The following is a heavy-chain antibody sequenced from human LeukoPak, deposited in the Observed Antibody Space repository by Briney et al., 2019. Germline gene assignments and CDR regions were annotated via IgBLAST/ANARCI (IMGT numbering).Heavy chain of an antibody. Sequence: PSETLSLTCTVSGGSISSYYWSWIRQPPGKGLEWIGYIYYSGSTNYNPSLKSRVTISVDTSKNQFSLKLSSVTAADTAVYYCAGHTYYYDSSGYYWVGFDYWGQGTLVTVSS. D-gene: IGHD3-22*01. V-gene: IGHV4-59*08. J-gene: IGHJ4*02. CDR3: AGHTYYYDSSGYYWVGFDY. CDR1: GGSISSYY. CDR2: IYYSGST.